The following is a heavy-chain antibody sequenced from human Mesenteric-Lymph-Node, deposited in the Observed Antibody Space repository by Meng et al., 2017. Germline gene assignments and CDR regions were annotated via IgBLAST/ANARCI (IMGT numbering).Heavy chain of an antibody. J-gene: IGHJ4*02. CDR2: IKQDGGEK. V-gene: IGHV3-7*01. D-gene: IGHD6-19*01. CDR3: ARDQGSGWYEFDY. Sequence: GGSLRLSCAASGFTFTGHWMTWVRRAPGKGLECVANIKQDGGEKYYVGSVKGRFTISRDNAKNSLFLQMNSLRAEDTAVYYCARDQGSGWYEFDYWGQGTLVTVSS. CDR1: GFTFTGHW.